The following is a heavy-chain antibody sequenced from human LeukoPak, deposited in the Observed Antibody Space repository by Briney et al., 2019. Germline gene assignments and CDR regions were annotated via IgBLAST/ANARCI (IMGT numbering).Heavy chain of an antibody. CDR1: GFTFDDYG. CDR3: AELGITMIGGV. D-gene: IGHD3-10*02. CDR2: INWNGGST. Sequence: PGGSLRLSCAASGFTFDDYGMSWVRQAPGKGLEWVSGINWNGGSTGYADSAKGRFTISRDNAKNSLYLQMNSLRAEDTAVYYCAELGITMIGGVWGKGTTATISS. J-gene: IGHJ6*04. V-gene: IGHV3-20*04.